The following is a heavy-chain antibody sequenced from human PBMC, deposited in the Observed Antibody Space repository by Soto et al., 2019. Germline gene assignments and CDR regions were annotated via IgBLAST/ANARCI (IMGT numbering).Heavy chain of an antibody. CDR3: ARGTLEMATIFHYYYGMDV. D-gene: IGHD5-12*01. V-gene: IGHV1-69*13. CDR2: IIPIFGTA. J-gene: IGHJ6*02. Sequence: ASVKVSCKASGCTFSSYAISCVRQAPGQVLEWMGGIIPIFGTANYAQKFQGRVTITADESTSTAYMELSSLRSEDTAVYYCARGTLEMATIFHYYYGMDVWGQGTTVTVSS. CDR1: GCTFSSYA.